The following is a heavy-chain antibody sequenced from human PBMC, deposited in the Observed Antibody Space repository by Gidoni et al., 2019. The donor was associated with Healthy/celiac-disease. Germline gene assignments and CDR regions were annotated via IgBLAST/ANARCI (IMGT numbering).Heavy chain of an antibody. CDR3: ARAEVSPYSSSSPLDY. CDR1: GDSVSSNRAA. D-gene: IGHD6-6*01. CDR2: TYYRSKWYN. V-gene: IGHV6-1*01. Sequence: QVQLQQSGPGLVKPSQNLSLTCAISGDSVSSNRAAWNWIRQSPSRGLEWLGRTYYRSKWYNDYAVSVKSRITINPDTSKNQFSLQLNSVTPEDTAVYYCARAEVSPYSSSSPLDYWGQGTLVTVSS. J-gene: IGHJ4*02.